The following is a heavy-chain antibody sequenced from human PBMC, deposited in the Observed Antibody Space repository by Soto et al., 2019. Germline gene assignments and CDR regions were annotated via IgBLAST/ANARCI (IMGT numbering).Heavy chain of an antibody. J-gene: IGHJ6*02. D-gene: IGHD3-10*01. Sequence: GGSPRLSCASSGFTFRSYGIHGARKAPGKGLEWVAVIWYDGSNKYYADSVKGRFTISRDNSKNTLYLQMNSLRAEDTAVYYCARDRMGDYYGSGSYYNDYYYYGMDVWGQGTTVTAP. CDR1: GFTFRSYG. CDR3: ARDRMGDYYGSGSYYNDYYYYGMDV. V-gene: IGHV3-33*01. CDR2: IWYDGSNK.